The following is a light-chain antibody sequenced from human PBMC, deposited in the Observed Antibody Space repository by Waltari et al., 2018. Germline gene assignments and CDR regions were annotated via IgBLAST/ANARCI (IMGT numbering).Light chain of an antibody. Sequence: VVMTQFPVSLSITPGQPASIPCRSSQTLLHIDGNTYLSWYYQKPGHPPRLLFYQVSNRYSGVPAKFSGSGAGTDFTLTINTVEAEDVGVYYCAQGSHAPWTFGQGTKVEIK. CDR1: QTLLHIDGNTY. J-gene: IGKJ1*01. CDR2: QVS. CDR3: AQGSHAPWT. V-gene: IGKV2-30*02.